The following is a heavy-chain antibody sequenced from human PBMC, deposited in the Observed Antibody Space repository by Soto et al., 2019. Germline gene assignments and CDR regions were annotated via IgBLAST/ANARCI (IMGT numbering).Heavy chain of an antibody. D-gene: IGHD2-21*02. CDR3: ARHTGVVTPISGYYYGMDV. V-gene: IGHV5-51*01. Sequence: GESLKISCKGSGYSFSSQWIGWVRQMPGRGLEWMGIVHPGDSDTRYRPSFQGQVTISADKSITTAYLQWSSLKPSDTAIYYCARHTGVVTPISGYYYGMDVWAQGTTVTRLL. CDR1: GYSFSSQW. J-gene: IGHJ6*02. CDR2: VHPGDSDT.